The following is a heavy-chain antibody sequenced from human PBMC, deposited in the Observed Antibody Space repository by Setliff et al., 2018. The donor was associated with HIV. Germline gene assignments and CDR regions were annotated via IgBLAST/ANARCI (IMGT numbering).Heavy chain of an antibody. CDR3: ARGMFMYTSSEGFPFDL. Sequence: ASVKVSCKASGYTFTSHYMHWVRQAPGQGLEWMGIINPSGDRTTYTKKFQGRVTMTRDTSTNTVYLELSSLRSEDTAMYYCARGMFMYTSSEGFPFDLWGQGTLVTVSS. J-gene: IGHJ4*02. D-gene: IGHD6-6*01. CDR1: GYTFTSHY. CDR2: INPSGDRT. V-gene: IGHV1-46*01.